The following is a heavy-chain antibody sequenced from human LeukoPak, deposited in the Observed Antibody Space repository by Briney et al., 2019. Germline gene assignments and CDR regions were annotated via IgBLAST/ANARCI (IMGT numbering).Heavy chain of an antibody. V-gene: IGHV3-21*01. J-gene: IGHJ4*02. D-gene: IGHD3-22*01. CDR1: GFTFSNYN. CDR2: ISGSSSFI. Sequence: GESLKISCAASGFTFSNYNINWVRQAPGKGLEWVSSISGSSSFISYADSVKGRFTISRDNAKNSLYLQMNSLRAEDTAVYYCARDGLQAYYDSSGFLDYWGQGTLVTVSS. CDR3: ARDGLQAYYDSSGFLDY.